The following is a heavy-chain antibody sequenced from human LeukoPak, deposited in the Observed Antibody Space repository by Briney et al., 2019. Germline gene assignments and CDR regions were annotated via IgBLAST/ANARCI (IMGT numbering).Heavy chain of an antibody. CDR1: GGSISSYY. V-gene: IGHV4-59*08. Sequence: SETLSLTCTVSGGSISSYYWSWIRQPPGKGLEWIGYIYYSGSTNYNPSLKSRVTISVDTSKNQFSLKLSSVTAADTAVYYCACNYDALEDYWGQGTLVTVSS. D-gene: IGHD3-22*01. J-gene: IGHJ4*02. CDR2: IYYSGST. CDR3: ACNYDALEDY.